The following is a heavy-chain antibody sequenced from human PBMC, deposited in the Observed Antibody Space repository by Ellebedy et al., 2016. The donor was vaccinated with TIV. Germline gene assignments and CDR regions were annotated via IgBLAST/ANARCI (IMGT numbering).Heavy chain of an antibody. J-gene: IGHJ4*02. CDR3: ARTYCGGDCYPDY. CDR1: GGSISSSTYF. Sequence: SETLSLXXAVSGGSISSSTYFWGWIRQPPGRGLEWIGSIYYDGSTYYNPSLKSRVTISVDTSKNQLSMMLYSVTAADTAVYYCARTYCGGDCYPDYWGQGTLVTVSS. V-gene: IGHV4-39*01. D-gene: IGHD2-21*01. CDR2: IYYDGST.